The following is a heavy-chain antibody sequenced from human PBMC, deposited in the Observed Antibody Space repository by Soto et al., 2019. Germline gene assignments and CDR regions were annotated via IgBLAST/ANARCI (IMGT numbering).Heavy chain of an antibody. CDR1: GFTFSSCG. D-gene: IGHD6-13*01. CDR2: ISYDGSNK. Sequence: QVQLVESGGGVVQPGRSLRLSCAASGFTFSSCGMHWVRQAPGKGLEWVAVISYDGSNKYYVDSVKGRFTISRDNSKNTLYLQMNSLRAEDTAVYYCALAPYGSSSWYGYFQHWGQGTLVTVSS. J-gene: IGHJ1*01. V-gene: IGHV3-30*03. CDR3: ALAPYGSSSWYGYFQH.